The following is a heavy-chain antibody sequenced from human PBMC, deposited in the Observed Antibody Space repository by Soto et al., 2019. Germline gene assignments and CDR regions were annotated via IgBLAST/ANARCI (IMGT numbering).Heavy chain of an antibody. D-gene: IGHD3-22*01. CDR3: ARDRRYYDSSAYLLVEYFDY. CDR2: IWYDGSNK. J-gene: IGHJ4*02. V-gene: IGHV3-33*01. Sequence: QVQLVASGGGVVQPGRSLRLSCAASGFTFSSYGMHWVRQAPGKGLEWVAVIWYDGSNKYYADSVKGRFTISRDNSKNTLYLQMNSLRAEDTAVYYCARDRRYYDSSAYLLVEYFDYWGQGTLVTVSS. CDR1: GFTFSSYG.